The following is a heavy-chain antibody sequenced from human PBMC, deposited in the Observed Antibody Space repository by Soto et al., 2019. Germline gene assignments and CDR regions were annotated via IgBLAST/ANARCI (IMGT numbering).Heavy chain of an antibody. CDR1: GGSFSGYY. CDR2: INHSGST. D-gene: IGHD6-6*01. V-gene: IGHV4-34*01. Sequence: SETVSLTCAVYGGSFSGYYWSWIRRPPGKGLEWIGEINHSGSTNYNPSLKSRVTISVDTSKNQFSLKLSSVTAADTAVYYCATWIGISSISSRRTAFVEFDICGQRTTVPVSS. J-gene: IGHJ3*02. CDR3: ATWIGISSISSRRTAFVEFDI.